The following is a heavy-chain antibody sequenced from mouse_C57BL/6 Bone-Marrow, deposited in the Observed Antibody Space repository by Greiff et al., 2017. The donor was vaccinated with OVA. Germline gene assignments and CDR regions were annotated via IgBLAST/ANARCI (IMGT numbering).Heavy chain of an antibody. V-gene: IGHV1-26*01. CDR1: GYTFTDYY. J-gene: IGHJ2*01. CDR3: ARVPYYGSSYDYFDY. CDR2: INPNNGGT. D-gene: IGHD1-1*01. Sequence: VQLQQSGPELVKPGASVKISCKASGYTFTDYYMNWVKQSHGKSLEWIGDINPNNGGTSYNQKFKGKATLTVDKSSSTAYMELRSLTSEDSAVYYCARVPYYGSSYDYFDYWGQGTTLTVSS.